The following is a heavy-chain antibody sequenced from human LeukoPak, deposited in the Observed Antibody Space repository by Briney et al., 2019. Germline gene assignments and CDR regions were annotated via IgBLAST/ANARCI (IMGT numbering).Heavy chain of an antibody. CDR1: GFTFNQHS. CDR3: ARDPYNSGSSYFDY. Sequence: GSLRLSCAASGFTFNQHSMSWIRQAPGKGLEWVSAIYSGGSTFYADSVKGRFTISRDNSKNTLYLQMDSLRAEDTAVYYCARDPYNSGSSYFDYWGQGTLVTVSS. CDR2: IYSGGST. J-gene: IGHJ4*02. V-gene: IGHV3-53*01. D-gene: IGHD3-10*01.